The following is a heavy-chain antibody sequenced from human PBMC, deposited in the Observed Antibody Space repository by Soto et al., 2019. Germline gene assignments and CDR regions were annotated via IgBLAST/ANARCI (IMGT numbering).Heavy chain of an antibody. CDR1: GFTFISYA. CDR3: AKDRGDAFDI. CDR2: ISGSGGST. V-gene: IGHV3-23*01. D-gene: IGHD3-10*01. Sequence: GGSLRVSCAASGFTFISYAMSWGHQAPGKGLEWVSAISGSGGSTYYADSVKGRFTISRDNSKNTLYLQMNSLRAEDTAVYYCAKDRGDAFDIWGQGTMVTVSS. J-gene: IGHJ3*02.